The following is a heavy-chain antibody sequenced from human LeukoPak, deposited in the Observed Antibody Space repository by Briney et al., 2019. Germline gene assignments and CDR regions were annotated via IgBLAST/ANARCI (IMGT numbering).Heavy chain of an antibody. V-gene: IGHV3-33*03. J-gene: IGHJ6*02. CDR3: ARGGGLDV. CDR2: IWYDGSNK. Sequence: GGSLRLSCAASGFTFSSYGMHWVRQAPGKGLEWVAVIWYDGSNKYYADSVKGRFTISRDDAKNSLYLQMSNLRAEDTAVYFCARGGGLDVWGQGATVTVSS. D-gene: IGHD3-16*01. CDR1: GFTFSSYG.